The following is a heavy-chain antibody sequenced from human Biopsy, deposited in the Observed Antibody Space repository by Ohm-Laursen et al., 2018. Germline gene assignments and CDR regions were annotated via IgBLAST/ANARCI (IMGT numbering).Heavy chain of an antibody. CDR1: AYSFVDHR. CDR2: IDPKSGGT. Sequence: ASSVKVSCKASAYSFVDHRIHWVRQAPGQGLEWMGWIDPKSGGTNYAQKFQGRVTMTRDTSISTTYMELRRLTSDDTAVFYCARELGDFWGGRQFDFWGQGTLVTVSS. D-gene: IGHD3-3*01. CDR3: ARELGDFWGGRQFDF. J-gene: IGHJ5*01. V-gene: IGHV1-2*02.